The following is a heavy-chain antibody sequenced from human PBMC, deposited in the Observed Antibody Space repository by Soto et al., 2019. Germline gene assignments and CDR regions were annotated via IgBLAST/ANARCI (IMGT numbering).Heavy chain of an antibody. Sequence: EVQLVESGGGLIQPGGSLRLSCAASGFTVSSNSMSWVRQAPGKGLEWVSVIYSGGSTYYADSVKGRFTISRDNSKNTLYLQMNSLRAEDTAVYYCARGFRDDYYGSGSYDYWGQGTLVTVSS. CDR3: ARGFRDDYYGSGSYDY. CDR2: IYSGGST. D-gene: IGHD3-10*01. CDR1: GFTVSSNS. J-gene: IGHJ4*02. V-gene: IGHV3-53*01.